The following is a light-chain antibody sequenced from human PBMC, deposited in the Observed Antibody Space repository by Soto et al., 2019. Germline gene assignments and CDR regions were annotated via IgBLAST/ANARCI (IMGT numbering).Light chain of an antibody. V-gene: IGLV2-18*01. Sequence: QSGLTQPPSVSGSAGQSVTSSCTGTSTDFVSYNRVSWYQQPPGTAPKLIIYEASNRPSGVPDRFSGSKSGNTASLTISGLQAADEADYYCSLYTSENTYVFGTGTKVTVL. J-gene: IGLJ1*01. CDR1: STDFVSYNR. CDR2: EAS. CDR3: SLYTSENTYV.